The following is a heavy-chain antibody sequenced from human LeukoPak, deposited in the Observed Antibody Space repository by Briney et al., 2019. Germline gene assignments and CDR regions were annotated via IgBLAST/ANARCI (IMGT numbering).Heavy chain of an antibody. J-gene: IGHJ4*02. D-gene: IGHD4-17*01. Sequence: SQTLSLTCTVSGGSISSGGYYWSWIRQHPGKGLEWIGYIYYSGSTYYNPSLKSRVTISVDTSKNQFSLKLSSVTAADTAVYYCARDRDGDLIDYWGQGTLVTVSS. V-gene: IGHV4-31*03. CDR1: GGSISSGGYY. CDR3: ARDRDGDLIDY. CDR2: IYYSGST.